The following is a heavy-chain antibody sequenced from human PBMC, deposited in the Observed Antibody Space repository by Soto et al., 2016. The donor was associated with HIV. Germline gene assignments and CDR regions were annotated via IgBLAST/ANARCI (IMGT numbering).Heavy chain of an antibody. J-gene: IGHJ6*02. CDR1: GFTFSSYN. V-gene: IGHV3-21*01. CDR2: ISSSSSYI. Sequence: EVQLVESGGGLVKPGGSLRLSCAASGFTFSSYNINWVRQAPGKGLEWVSSISSSSSYIYYADSVKGRFTISRDNAKNSLYLQMNSLRAEDTAVYYCARDFCVQWLVLEYYGMDVVGPRDHGHRLL. D-gene: IGHD6-19*01. CDR3: ARDFCVQWLVLEYYGMDV.